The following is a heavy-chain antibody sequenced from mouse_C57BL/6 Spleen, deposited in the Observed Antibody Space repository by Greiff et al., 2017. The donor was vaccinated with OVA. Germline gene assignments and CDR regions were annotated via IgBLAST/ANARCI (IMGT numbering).Heavy chain of an antibody. CDR3: ARVSNWESWFAY. Sequence: QVQLKQPGTELVKPGASVKLSCKASGYTFTSYWMHWVKQRPGQGLEWIGNINPSNGGTNYNEKFKSKATLTVDKSSSTAYMQLSSLTSEDSAVYYCARVSNWESWFAYWGQGTLVTVSA. J-gene: IGHJ3*01. D-gene: IGHD4-1*01. CDR1: GYTFTSYW. V-gene: IGHV1-53*01. CDR2: INPSNGGT.